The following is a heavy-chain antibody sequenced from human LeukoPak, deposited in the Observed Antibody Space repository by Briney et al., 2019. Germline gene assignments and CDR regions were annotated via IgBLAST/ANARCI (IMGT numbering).Heavy chain of an antibody. D-gene: IGHD5-12*01. V-gene: IGHV3-64*01. Sequence: PGGSLRLSCAASGFTFSSYAMHWVRQAPGKGLEYVSAISSNGGSTYYANSVKGRFTISRDNSKNTLYLQMGSLRAEDMAVYYCARDREHLIGYNYYGMDVWGQGTTVTVSS. CDR3: ARDREHLIGYNYYGMDV. CDR2: ISSNGGST. CDR1: GFTFSSYA. J-gene: IGHJ6*02.